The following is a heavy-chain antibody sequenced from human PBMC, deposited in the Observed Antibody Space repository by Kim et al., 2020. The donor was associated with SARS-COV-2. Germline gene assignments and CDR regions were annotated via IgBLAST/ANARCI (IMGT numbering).Heavy chain of an antibody. CDR3: ARSRFNGMEV. CDR1: GFTLSSYW. J-gene: IGHJ6*02. Sequence: GGSLRLSCVASGFTLSSYWMHWVRQAPGKGLVWVSRINSDESYSNYADSVKGRFTVSRDNAQNTLYLQMNSLRVEDTAVYYCARSRFNGMEVWGQGTTVAVSS. V-gene: IGHV3-74*01. CDR2: INSDESYS.